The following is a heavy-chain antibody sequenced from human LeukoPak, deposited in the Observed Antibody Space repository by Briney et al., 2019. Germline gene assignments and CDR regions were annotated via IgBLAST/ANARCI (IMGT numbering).Heavy chain of an antibody. Sequence: GGSLRLSCAASGFTVSSNYMSWVRQAPGKGLEWVSGMSSSGTYIYYKDSVKGRFTISRDSSRLYLQMNSLRSEDTALYYCAKTYYGSGGSRAFDTWGQGTMVIVSS. D-gene: IGHD3-22*01. CDR1: GFTVSSNY. J-gene: IGHJ3*02. CDR3: AKTYYGSGGSRAFDT. CDR2: MSSSGTYI. V-gene: IGHV3-23*01.